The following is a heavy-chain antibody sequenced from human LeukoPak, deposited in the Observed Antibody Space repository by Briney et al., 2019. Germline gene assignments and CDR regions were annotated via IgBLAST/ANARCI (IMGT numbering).Heavy chain of an antibody. CDR3: ATWDYCSGGSCYSFDY. Sequence: ASVNVSCKVSGYTLTELSMHWVRQAPGKGLEWMGGFDPEDGETIYAQKFQGRVTMTEDTSTDTAYMELSSLRSEDTAVYYCATWDYCSGGSCYSFDYWGQGTLVTVSS. CDR2: FDPEDGET. J-gene: IGHJ4*02. CDR1: GYTLTELS. D-gene: IGHD2-15*01. V-gene: IGHV1-24*01.